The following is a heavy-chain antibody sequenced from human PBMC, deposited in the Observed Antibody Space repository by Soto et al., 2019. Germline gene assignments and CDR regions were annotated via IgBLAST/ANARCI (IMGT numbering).Heavy chain of an antibody. D-gene: IGHD6-13*01. CDR3: ATEIAAADLAGSFDY. CDR1: GFSVSSNY. CDR2: LYSDGST. J-gene: IGHJ4*02. V-gene: IGHV3-53*04. Sequence: GGSLRLSCVVSGFSVSSNYMSWVRQAPGKGLDWVPVLYSDGSTYYADSVKGRFTISRHNSKNTLYLQMDSLRTEDTALYYCATEIAAADLAGSFDYWGQGTLVTVSS.